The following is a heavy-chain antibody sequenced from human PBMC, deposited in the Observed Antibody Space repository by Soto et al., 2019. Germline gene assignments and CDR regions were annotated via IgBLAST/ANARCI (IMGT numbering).Heavy chain of an antibody. Sequence: QVQLVQSGAEVKKPGASVKVSCKASGYTFTSYDINWVRQATGQGLEWMGWMNPTSGNTGYAQKFQGRVTMTRNTSRSTAYVELSSLRSEDTAVYYGARGINYYYSGDDGFDIWGQGTMVTVSS. CDR1: GYTFTSYD. J-gene: IGHJ3*02. D-gene: IGHD3-10*01. V-gene: IGHV1-8*01. CDR3: ARGINYYYSGDDGFDI. CDR2: MNPTSGNT.